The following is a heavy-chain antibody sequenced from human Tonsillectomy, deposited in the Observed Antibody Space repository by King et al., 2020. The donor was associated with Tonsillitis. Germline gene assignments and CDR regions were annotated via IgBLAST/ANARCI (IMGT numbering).Heavy chain of an antibody. D-gene: IGHD2-2*01. CDR1: GFTFSNAW. Sequence: VQLVESGGGLVKPGGSLRLSCAASGFTFSNAWMSWVRQAPGKGLEWVGRIKSKTDGGTTDYAAPVKGRFTISRDDSKNTLYLQMNSLKTEDTAVYYCTTDLDKVVPAAMMSMVIDYWGQGTLVTVSS. V-gene: IGHV3-15*01. CDR2: IKSKTDGGTT. CDR3: TTDLDKVVPAAMMSMVIDY. J-gene: IGHJ4*02.